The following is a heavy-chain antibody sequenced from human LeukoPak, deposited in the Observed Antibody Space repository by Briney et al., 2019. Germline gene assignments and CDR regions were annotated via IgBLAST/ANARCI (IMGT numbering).Heavy chain of an antibody. CDR3: ARVPVPAPRRGLYFDY. CDR2: MNLNSSDT. J-gene: IGHJ4*02. V-gene: IGHV1-8*01. CDR1: GYTFSSHD. D-gene: IGHD2-2*01. Sequence: DSVKVSCKASGYTFSSHDIYWVRQAPGQGLEWMGWMNLNSSDTYYAQNFQGRFSITSDTSKSTTYMDLASLAPEDTAVYYCARVPVPAPRRGLYFDYWGQGTLITVSS.